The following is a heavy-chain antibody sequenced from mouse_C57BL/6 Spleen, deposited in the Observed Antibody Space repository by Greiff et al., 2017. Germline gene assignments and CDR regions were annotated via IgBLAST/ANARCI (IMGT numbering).Heavy chain of an antibody. CDR3: TTVVATGYFDV. D-gene: IGHD1-1*01. V-gene: IGHV14-1*01. CDR2: IDPEDGDT. J-gene: IGHJ1*03. CDR1: GFNIKDSY. Sequence: EVQLQQSGAELVRPGASVTLSCTASGFNIKDSYMHWVKQRPEQGLEWIGRIDPEDGDTEYAPKFQGKATMTADTSSNTAYLQLSSLTSEDTAVYYCTTVVATGYFDVWGTGTTVTVSS.